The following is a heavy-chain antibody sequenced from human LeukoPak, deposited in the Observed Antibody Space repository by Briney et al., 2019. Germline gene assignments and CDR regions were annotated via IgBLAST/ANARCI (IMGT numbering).Heavy chain of an antibody. CDR3: ARGPGSYYPAFFDY. J-gene: IGHJ4*02. D-gene: IGHD3-10*01. Sequence: SETLSLTCTVSGGSISSYYWSWIRQPPGKGLEWIGYIYYSGSTNYNPSLKCRVTISVDTSKNQFSLKLSSVTAADTAVYYCARGPGSYYPAFFDYWGQGTLVTVSS. CDR2: IYYSGST. V-gene: IGHV4-59*08. CDR1: GGSISSYY.